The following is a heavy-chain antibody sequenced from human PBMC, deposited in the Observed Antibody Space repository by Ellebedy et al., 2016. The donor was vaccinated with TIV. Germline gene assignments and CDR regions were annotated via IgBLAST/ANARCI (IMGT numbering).Heavy chain of an antibody. Sequence: SETLSLTXTVSGGSISSYYWSWVRQPAGKGLEWIGRIFSSGNTNYNPSLKTRVTMSVDTSKNQFSLSLASVTAADTAVYYCGRAGNSWRYGVDVWGQGTTVTVSS. CDR1: GGSISSYY. J-gene: IGHJ6*02. V-gene: IGHV4-4*07. D-gene: IGHD4-11*01. CDR2: IFSSGNT. CDR3: GRAGNSWRYGVDV.